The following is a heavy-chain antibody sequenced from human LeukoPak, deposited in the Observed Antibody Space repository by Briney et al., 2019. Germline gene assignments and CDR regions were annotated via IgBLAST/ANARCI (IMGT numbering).Heavy chain of an antibody. D-gene: IGHD2-21*02. CDR1: GGSFSGYY. J-gene: IGHJ4*02. CDR3: ARGGVTPYFDY. CDR2: INHSGST. Sequence: SETLSLTCAVHGGSFSGYYWSWVRQPPGKGLEWIGEINHSGSTNYNPSLKSRVTISVDTSKNQFSLKLSSVPAADTAVYYCARGGVTPYFDYWGQGTLVTVSS. V-gene: IGHV4-34*01.